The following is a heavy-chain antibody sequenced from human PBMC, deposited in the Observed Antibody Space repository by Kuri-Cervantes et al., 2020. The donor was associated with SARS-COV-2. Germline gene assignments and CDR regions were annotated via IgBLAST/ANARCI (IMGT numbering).Heavy chain of an antibody. Sequence: ASVKVSCKASGYTFINFDLNWVRQAPGQGLEWMGRISAYNGNTSYAQKFQGRVTMTTDTSTSTAYMDLRSLRSDDTAVYYCARSGSAPYYYYGMDVWGQGTTVTVS. V-gene: IGHV1-18*01. CDR1: GYTFINFD. J-gene: IGHJ6*02. CDR3: ARSGSAPYYYYGMDV. D-gene: IGHD3-10*01. CDR2: ISAYNGNT.